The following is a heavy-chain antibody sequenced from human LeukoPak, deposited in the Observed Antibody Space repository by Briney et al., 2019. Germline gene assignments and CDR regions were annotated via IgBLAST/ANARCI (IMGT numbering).Heavy chain of an antibody. Sequence: GGSLRLSCAASRFTFSSYSMNWVRQAPGKGLEWVSSISSSSSYIYYADSVKGRFTISRDNAKNSLYLQMNGLRAEDTAVYYCARAIVGATIFDYWGQGTLVTVSS. V-gene: IGHV3-21*01. D-gene: IGHD1-26*01. CDR3: ARAIVGATIFDY. CDR1: RFTFSSYS. J-gene: IGHJ4*02. CDR2: ISSSSSYI.